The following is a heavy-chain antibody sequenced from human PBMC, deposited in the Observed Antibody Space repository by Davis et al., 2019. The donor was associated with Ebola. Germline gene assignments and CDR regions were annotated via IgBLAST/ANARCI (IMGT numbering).Heavy chain of an antibody. D-gene: IGHD6-13*01. CDR2: IIPIFGTA. V-gene: IGHV1-69*13. CDR1: GGTFSSYA. J-gene: IGHJ6*03. CDR3: TGGPKTAAGTDYYYYYMDV. Sequence: SVKVSCKASGGTFSSYAISWVRQAPGQGLEWMGGIIPIFGTANYAQKFQGRVTITADESTSTAYMELSSLRSEDTAVYYCTGGPKTAAGTDYYYYYMDVWGKGTTVTVSS.